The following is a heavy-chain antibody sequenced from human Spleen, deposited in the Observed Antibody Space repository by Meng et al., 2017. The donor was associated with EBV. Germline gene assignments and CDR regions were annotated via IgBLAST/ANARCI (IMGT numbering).Heavy chain of an antibody. D-gene: IGHD6-13*01. CDR2: THHGGNT. CDR1: SGSITSTNG. J-gene: IGHJ4*02. V-gene: IGHV4-4*02. CDR3: ASHLLTPGTRGFDH. Sequence: VYLRGSRPRLCNPSETLSLTGGFSSGSITSTNGWRWVRQPPGKGLEWIGETHHGGNTNYNTSLQSRVIISVDKSKSQFSLQLTSVTAADTALYYCASHLLTPGTRGFDHWGPGILVTVSS.